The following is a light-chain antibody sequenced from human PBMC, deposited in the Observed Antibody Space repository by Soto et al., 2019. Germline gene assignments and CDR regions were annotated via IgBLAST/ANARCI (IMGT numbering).Light chain of an antibody. CDR3: QSYDTSLTTLV. V-gene: IGLV1-40*01. CDR1: GSNIGAGYD. CDR2: GNT. Sequence: QSVLTQPPSVSGAPGQRVTISCTGSGSNIGAGYDVLWYQQLPGTAPKLLIYGNTNRPSGVPDRFSGSKSGTSASLAITGLQTEDEADYYCQSYDTSLTTLVFGGGTKLTVL. J-gene: IGLJ2*01.